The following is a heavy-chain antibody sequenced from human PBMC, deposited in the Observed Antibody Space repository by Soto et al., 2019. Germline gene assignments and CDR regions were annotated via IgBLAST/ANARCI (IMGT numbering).Heavy chain of an antibody. CDR1: GFTFSSYA. D-gene: IGHD3-10*01. CDR3: APPLWFGELYY. J-gene: IGHJ4*02. CDR2: ISGSGGST. V-gene: IGHV3-23*01. Sequence: EVQLLESGGGLVQPGGSLRLSCAASGFTFSSYAMSWVRQAPGKGLEWVSAISGSGGSTYYADSVKGRFTISRDNSKNTRYLQMNSLRAEDTAVYYCAPPLWFGELYYWGQGTLVTVSS.